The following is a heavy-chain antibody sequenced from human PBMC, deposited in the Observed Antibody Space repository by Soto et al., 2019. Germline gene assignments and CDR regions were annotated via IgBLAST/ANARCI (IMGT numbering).Heavy chain of an antibody. CDR3: AKDRRSYYDTPSW. D-gene: IGHD3-22*01. CDR1: GFTFSSYG. V-gene: IGHV3-30*18. Sequence: GGSLRLSCAASGFTFSSYGMHWVRQAPGKGLEWVAVIIYDGSNKYYADSVKGRFTISRDNSKNKLYLQMNSLRVEDTAVYYCAKDRRSYYDTPSWWGQGTLVTVSS. J-gene: IGHJ4*02. CDR2: IIYDGSNK.